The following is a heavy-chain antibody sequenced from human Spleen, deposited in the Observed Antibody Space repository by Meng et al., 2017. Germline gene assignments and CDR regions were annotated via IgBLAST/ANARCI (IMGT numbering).Heavy chain of an antibody. CDR2: IDPNNDHT. D-gene: IGHD6-13*01. J-gene: IGHJ4*02. CDR3: ARDEDISAAGKLFGDY. CDR1: DYTLTSDG. V-gene: IGHV1-2*06. Sequence: QGQVVQAGAEVKKPGASVKVSFKVSDYTLTSDGFSWLRQAPGQGLEWMGRIDPNNDHTQYAQNFQGRVTMTSDTSISTVYMELNGLRSDDTAVYYCARDEDISAAGKLFGDYWGQGTLVTVSS.